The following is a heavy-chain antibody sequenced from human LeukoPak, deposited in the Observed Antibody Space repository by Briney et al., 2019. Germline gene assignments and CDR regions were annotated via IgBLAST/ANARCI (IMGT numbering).Heavy chain of an antibody. J-gene: IGHJ4*02. CDR2: MNPNSGNT. CDR3: ATSRDSSGYYGDY. V-gene: IGHV1-8*01. Sequence: ASVKVSCKASGQAFTSYDINWVRQATGQGLEWMGWMNPNSGNTGYAQKFQGRVTMTRNNSISTAYMELSSLRSEDTAVYYCATSRDSSGYYGDYWGQGTLVTVS. CDR1: GQAFTSYD. D-gene: IGHD3-22*01.